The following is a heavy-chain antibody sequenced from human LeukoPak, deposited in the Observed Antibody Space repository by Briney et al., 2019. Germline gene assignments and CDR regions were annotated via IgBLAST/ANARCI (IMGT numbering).Heavy chain of an antibody. Sequence: GGSLRLSCAASGFTFSTYTMNWVRQAPGKGLEWVSTVSDSSDVHYSDSVRGRFTISRDNARNSLYLQMNSLRDEDTAVYYCARGGLHTAHFDYWGQGTLVTVSS. CDR1: GFTFSTYT. V-gene: IGHV3-48*02. J-gene: IGHJ4*02. D-gene: IGHD5-18*01. CDR3: ARGGLHTAHFDY. CDR2: VSDSSDV.